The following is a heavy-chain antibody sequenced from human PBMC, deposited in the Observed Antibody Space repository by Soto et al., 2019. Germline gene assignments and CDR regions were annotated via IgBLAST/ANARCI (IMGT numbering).Heavy chain of an antibody. CDR3: AREAFYDFWSGGNWFDP. Sequence: ASVKVSCKASGYTFTSYGISWVRQAPGQGLEWMGWISAYNGNTNYAQKLQGRVTMTTDTSTSTAYMELRSLRSDDTAVYYCAREAFYDFWSGGNWFDPWGQGTLVTVSS. V-gene: IGHV1-18*01. J-gene: IGHJ5*02. CDR2: ISAYNGNT. CDR1: GYTFTSYG. D-gene: IGHD3-3*01.